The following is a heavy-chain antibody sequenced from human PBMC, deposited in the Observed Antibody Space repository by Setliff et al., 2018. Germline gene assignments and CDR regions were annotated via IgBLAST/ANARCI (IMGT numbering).Heavy chain of an antibody. CDR3: ARGYDSGGWSY. CDR1: GYSFTTYW. CDR2: IYPGDSDT. V-gene: IGHV5-51*01. Sequence: GESLKISCKGSGYSFTTYWIGWVRQMPGKGLEWMGIIYPGDSDTRYSPSLQGQVTFSADRSISTAHLQWDSLKASDTAMYYCARGYDSGGWSYWGQGTLVTVSS. D-gene: IGHD3-22*01. J-gene: IGHJ4*02.